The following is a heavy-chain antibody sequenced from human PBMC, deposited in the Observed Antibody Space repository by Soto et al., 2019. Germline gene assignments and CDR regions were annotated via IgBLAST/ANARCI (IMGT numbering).Heavy chain of an antibody. J-gene: IGHJ5*02. D-gene: IGHD5-18*01. Sequence: SETLSLTCTVSGGSISSSSYYWGWIRQPPGKGLEWIGSIYYSGSTYYNPSLKSRVTISVDTSKNQFSLKLSSVTAADTAVYYCARVLVDTAMVTVWFDPWRQGTLVTVSS. CDR1: GGSISSSSYY. CDR3: ARVLVDTAMVTVWFDP. CDR2: IYYSGST. V-gene: IGHV4-39*01.